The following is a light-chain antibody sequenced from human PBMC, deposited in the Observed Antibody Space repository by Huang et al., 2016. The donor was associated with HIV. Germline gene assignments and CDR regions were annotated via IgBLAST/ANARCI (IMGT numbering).Light chain of an antibody. Sequence: EMVMTQSPATLSVSPGERVTLSCRASQSVSSNLAWYQQKPGQAPRLLIYGASTRATDTPPRFSGGGSGTVFTLTISSLQSEDSAVYYCQQCNNWPPWTFGQGTKVEIK. V-gene: IGKV3-15*01. CDR1: QSVSSN. J-gene: IGKJ1*01. CDR2: GAS. CDR3: QQCNNWPPWT.